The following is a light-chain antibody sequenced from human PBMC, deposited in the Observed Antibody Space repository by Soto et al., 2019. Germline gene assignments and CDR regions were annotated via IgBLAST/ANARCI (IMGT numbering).Light chain of an antibody. CDR1: QGISNY. CDR3: QKYNSAPWT. Sequence: DIQMTQSPSSLSASVGDRVTITCRASQGISNYLAWYQQKPGKVPKLLIYTASTLQSGVPSRFSGSGSGTEFTLTISSLQPEDVASYYCQKYNSAPWTFGHGTKVEIK. J-gene: IGKJ1*01. V-gene: IGKV1-27*01. CDR2: TAS.